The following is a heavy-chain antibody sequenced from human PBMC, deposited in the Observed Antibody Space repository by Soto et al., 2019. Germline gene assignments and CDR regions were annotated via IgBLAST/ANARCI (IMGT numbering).Heavy chain of an antibody. CDR3: ARAEWGSSYTQYYYALDV. D-gene: IGHD6-13*01. J-gene: IGHJ6*02. Sequence: GGSLRLSCAASGFTVSNNYISRVRQPPGKGLEWVSLIYSGGSTYYTDSVKGRFTLSRDNSKNTVYLQMNSLRAEDTAVYYCARAEWGSSYTQYYYALDVWGQGTTVTVSS. CDR1: GFTVSNNY. CDR2: IYSGGST. V-gene: IGHV3-53*03.